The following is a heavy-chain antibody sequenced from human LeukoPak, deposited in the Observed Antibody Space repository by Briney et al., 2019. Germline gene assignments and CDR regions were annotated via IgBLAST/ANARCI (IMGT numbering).Heavy chain of an antibody. V-gene: IGHV3-15*01. CDR2: IKSISYGGTI. CDR3: TRTWPGNTCFNF. CDR1: GFTFSSYA. D-gene: IGHD1-7*01. Sequence: GGSLRLSCAASGFTFSSYAMSWVRKAPGKGLEWLGRIKSISYGGTIDYAAPVKGRFTISRDDSKNTLYLQMDRLETEDTAIYYCTRTWPGNTCFNFWGQGTLVTVSS. J-gene: IGHJ4*02.